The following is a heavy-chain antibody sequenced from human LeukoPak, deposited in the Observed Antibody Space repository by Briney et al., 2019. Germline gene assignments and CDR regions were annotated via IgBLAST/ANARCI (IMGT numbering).Heavy chain of an antibody. CDR3: ARNTPQGGYNNGYDY. V-gene: IGHV3-23*01. CDR2: VSANGGTT. D-gene: IGHD5-18*01. CDR1: GFTFSCCA. J-gene: IGHJ4*02. Sequence: PGGSLRLSCAASGFTFSCCAMHWVRQAPGKGLEWVSAVSANGGTTHYADSVEGRFTISRDNSKNMLFLQMNSLRAEDTAVYYCARNTPQGGYNNGYDYWGQGTLVTVSS.